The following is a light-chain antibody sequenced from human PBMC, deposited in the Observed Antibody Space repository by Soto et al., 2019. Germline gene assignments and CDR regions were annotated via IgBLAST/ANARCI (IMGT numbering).Light chain of an antibody. CDR2: WAS. CDR3: HQYYRSPYT. V-gene: IGKV4-1*01. Sequence: DIVMTQSPDSLSVSLGERATISCTSSQSVLHTPNNRNYLSWYQQRPGQPPNLPLSWASTRESGVPDRFSGSGAGTDFTLTISSLQAEDVAVYYCHQYYRSPYTFGQGTKLEIK. J-gene: IGKJ2*01. CDR1: QSVLHTPNNRNY.